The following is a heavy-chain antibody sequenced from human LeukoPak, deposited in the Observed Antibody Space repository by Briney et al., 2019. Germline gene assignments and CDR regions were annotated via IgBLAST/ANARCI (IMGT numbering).Heavy chain of an antibody. V-gene: IGHV3-21*04. CDR1: GFTLSSYS. Sequence: GGSLRLSCAASGFTLSSYSMNWVRQAPGKGLEWVSSITSSSSYIYYADSVKGRFTISRDNAKNSLYLQMNSLRAEDTAVYYCAQDRAWIEFYFWGQGTLVTVSS. D-gene: IGHD5-12*01. CDR3: AQDRAWIEFYF. J-gene: IGHJ4*02. CDR2: ITSSSSYI.